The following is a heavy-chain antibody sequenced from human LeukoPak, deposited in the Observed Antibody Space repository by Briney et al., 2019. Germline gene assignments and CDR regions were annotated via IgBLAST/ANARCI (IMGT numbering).Heavy chain of an antibody. Sequence: GGSLRLSCAVSGFTFSSYAMNWVRQAPGKGLEWVSYISSSGSTIYYADSVKGRFTISRDNAKNSLYLQMNDLRAEDTAIYYRARDRYTNWFFDLWGRGTLVTVSS. CDR3: ARDRYTNWFFDL. J-gene: IGHJ2*01. D-gene: IGHD3-16*02. CDR1: GFTFSSYA. CDR2: ISSSGSTI. V-gene: IGHV3-48*03.